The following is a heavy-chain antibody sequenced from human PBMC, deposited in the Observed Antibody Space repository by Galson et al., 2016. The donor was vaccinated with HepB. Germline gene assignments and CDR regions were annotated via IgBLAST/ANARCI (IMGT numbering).Heavy chain of an antibody. V-gene: IGHV3-23*01. CDR3: VQGSTAPAV. D-gene: IGHD2-2*01. CDR2: ISRSGDST. Sequence: SLRLSCAASGFTFRNYGMTWVRQAPGKGLEVVSSISRSGDSTDYADSVKGRFTISRDNSKNTLSLQMNSLTADEQAKYYCVQGSTAPAVWGKGTTVTVSS. CDR1: GFTFRNYG. J-gene: IGHJ6*04.